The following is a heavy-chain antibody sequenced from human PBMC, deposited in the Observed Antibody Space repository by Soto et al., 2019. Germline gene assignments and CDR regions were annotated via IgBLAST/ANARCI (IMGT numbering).Heavy chain of an antibody. D-gene: IGHD2-2*01. V-gene: IGHV4-39*01. CDR1: GGSISSSSYY. CDR2: IYYSGST. CDR3: ARGTVVPAAMRGYYYYDGMDV. Sequence: QLQLQESGPGLVKPSETLSLTCTVSGGSISSSSYYWGWIRQPPGKGLEWIGSIYYSGSTYYNPSLKSRVTISGDTAKNQFSPKLSSVTAADTAVYYCARGTVVPAAMRGYYYYDGMDVWGQGTTVTVSS. J-gene: IGHJ6*02.